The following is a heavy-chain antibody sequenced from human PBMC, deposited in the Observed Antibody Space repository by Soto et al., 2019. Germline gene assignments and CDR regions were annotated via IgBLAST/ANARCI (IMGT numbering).Heavy chain of an antibody. CDR3: ARGLRGYSGYDLWS. V-gene: IGHV4-34*01. J-gene: IGHJ4*02. D-gene: IGHD5-12*01. CDR1: CGSFSGYY. Sequence: SETLSLTCAVYCGSFSGYYWSWIRQPPGKGLEWIGEINHSGSTNYNPSLKSRVTISVDTSKNQFSLKLSSVTAADTAVYYCARGLRGYSGYDLWSGGQGTLVTVSS. CDR2: INHSGST.